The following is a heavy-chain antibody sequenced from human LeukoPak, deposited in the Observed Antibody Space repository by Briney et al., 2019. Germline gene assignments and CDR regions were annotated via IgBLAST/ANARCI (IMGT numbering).Heavy chain of an antibody. CDR1: GFTFSSYG. D-gene: IGHD4-11*01. J-gene: IGHJ4*02. Sequence: GGSLRLSCAASGFTFSSYGMHWVRQAPGKGLDLVSNIKKDGSEKYYVDSVKGRFTISRDNSKNTQYLQMNSLRAEDTAVYYCARGYGNYAYWGRETRVPVS. CDR2: IKKDGSEK. CDR3: ARGYGNYAY. V-gene: IGHV3-7*01.